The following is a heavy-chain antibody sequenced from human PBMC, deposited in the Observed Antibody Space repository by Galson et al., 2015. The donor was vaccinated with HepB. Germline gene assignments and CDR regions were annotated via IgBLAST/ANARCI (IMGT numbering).Heavy chain of an antibody. Sequence: SVKVSCKASGYTFTSYALNWVRQAPGQGLEWMGWINTNTGNPGYAQGFTVRFVFSLDTSVSTAHLQISSLKAEDTAVYYCASTSTVADGLGMDVWGQGTAVTVSS. J-gene: IGHJ6*02. CDR3: ASTSTVADGLGMDV. CDR2: INTNTGNP. D-gene: IGHD4-11*01. CDR1: GYTFTSYA. V-gene: IGHV7-4-1*02.